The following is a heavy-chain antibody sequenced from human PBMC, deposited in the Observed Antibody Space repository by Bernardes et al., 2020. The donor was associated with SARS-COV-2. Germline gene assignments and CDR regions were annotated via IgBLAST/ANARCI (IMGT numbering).Heavy chain of an antibody. CDR3: ARVIMITFGGVIVIPGYFDY. Sequence: GSLRLSCAASGFTVSSNYMSWVRQAPGKGLEWVSVIYSGGSTYYADSVKGRFTISRDNSKNTLYLQMNSLRAEDTAVYYCARVIMITFGGVIVIPGYFDYWGQGTLVTVSS. J-gene: IGHJ4*02. V-gene: IGHV3-53*01. D-gene: IGHD3-16*02. CDR1: GFTVSSNY. CDR2: IYSGGST.